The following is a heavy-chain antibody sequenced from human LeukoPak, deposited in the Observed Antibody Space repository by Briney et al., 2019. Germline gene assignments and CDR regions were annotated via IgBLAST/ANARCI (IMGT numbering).Heavy chain of an antibody. D-gene: IGHD6-6*01. CDR3: ARVFSSSSGYWFDP. CDR2: IYYSGST. CDR1: GGSISSGGYY. V-gene: IGHV4-31*03. J-gene: IGHJ5*02. Sequence: SQTLSLTCTVSGGSISSGGYYWRWIRQHPGKGLEWIGYIYYSGSTYYNPSLKSRVTISVDTSKNQFSLELSSVTAADTAVYYCARVFSSSSGYWFDPWGQGTLVTASS.